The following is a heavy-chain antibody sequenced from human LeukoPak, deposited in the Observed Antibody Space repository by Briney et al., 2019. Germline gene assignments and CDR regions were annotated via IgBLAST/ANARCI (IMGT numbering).Heavy chain of an antibody. Sequence: SETLSLTCTVSGGSISSYYWSWIRQPPGKGLEWIGYIYYSGSTNYNPSLKSRVTISVDTSKNQFSLKLSSVTAADTAVYYCARDKRLVTMVRGVMDYHCYGMDVWGQGTTVTVSS. CDR1: GGSISSYY. CDR3: ARDKRLVTMVRGVMDYHCYGMDV. D-gene: IGHD3-10*01. CDR2: IYYSGST. J-gene: IGHJ6*02. V-gene: IGHV4-59*01.